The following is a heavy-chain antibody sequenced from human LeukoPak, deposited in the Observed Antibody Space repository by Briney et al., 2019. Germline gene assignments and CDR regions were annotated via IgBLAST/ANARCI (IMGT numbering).Heavy chain of an antibody. CDR3: ATDVDTAMGFDY. V-gene: IGHV1-18*01. D-gene: IGHD5-18*01. Sequence: VKVSCKAXGXTFTSYGISWVRQAPGQGLEWMGWISAYNGNTNYAQKLQGRVTMTTDTSTSTAYMELRSLRSDDTAVYYCATDVDTAMGFDYWGQGTLVTVSS. CDR2: ISAYNGNT. CDR1: GXTFTSYG. J-gene: IGHJ4*02.